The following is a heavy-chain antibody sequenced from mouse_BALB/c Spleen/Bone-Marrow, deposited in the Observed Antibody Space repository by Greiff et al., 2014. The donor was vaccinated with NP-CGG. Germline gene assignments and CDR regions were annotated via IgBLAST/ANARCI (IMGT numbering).Heavy chain of an antibody. J-gene: IGHJ4*01. CDR1: GYAFSNYG. CDR2: IYPGDGDT. Sequence: VQLQQSGAEVMRPGSSVNISCKASGYAFSNYGMNWVKQRPGQGLEWIGQIYPGDGDTNYNGKFKGSVTLTADKSSSTAYMQLSSLTSEDSAVYFCASVYDYGRGYAMDYWGQGTSVTVSS. V-gene: IGHV1-80*01. CDR3: ASVYDYGRGYAMDY. D-gene: IGHD2-4*01.